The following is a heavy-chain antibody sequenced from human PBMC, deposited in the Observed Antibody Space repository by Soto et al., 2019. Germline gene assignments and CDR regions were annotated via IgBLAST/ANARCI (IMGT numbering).Heavy chain of an antibody. V-gene: IGHV3-21*06. CDR2: ISSTTNYI. D-gene: IGHD1-26*01. CDR3: ARDFAWAFDY. Sequence: EVQLVESGGGLVKPGGSLRLSCAASGFTFTRYSMNWVRQAPGKGLEWVSSISSTTNYIYYGDSMKGRFTISRDNAKNSLYLQMNSLRDEDTAVYYCARDFAWAFDYWGQGTLLTVSP. J-gene: IGHJ4*02. CDR1: GFTFTRYS.